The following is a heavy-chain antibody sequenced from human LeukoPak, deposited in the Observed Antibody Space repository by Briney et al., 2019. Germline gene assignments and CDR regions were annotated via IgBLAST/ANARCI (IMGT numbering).Heavy chain of an antibody. CDR3: ARDRGSYPYYFDY. CDR1: GFTFSGYA. Sequence: GSLRLSCAASGFTFSGYALHWVRQAPGRGREYVSAISTNGGGTYYADSVKGRFTISRDNSKNTLYLQMGSLRAEDMAVYYCARDRGSYPYYFDYWGQGTVVTVSS. V-gene: IGHV3-64*02. CDR2: ISTNGGGT. J-gene: IGHJ4*02. D-gene: IGHD1-26*01.